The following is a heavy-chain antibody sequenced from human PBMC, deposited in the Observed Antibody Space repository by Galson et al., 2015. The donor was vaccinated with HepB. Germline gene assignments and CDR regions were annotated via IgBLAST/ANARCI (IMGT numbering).Heavy chain of an antibody. D-gene: IGHD2-8*01. V-gene: IGHV2-70*11. CDR3: ARDTYFFGKWCFQKPFGF. CDR1: GFSLSTSGMC. Sequence: PALVKPTQTLTLTCTFSGFSLSTSGMCVSWIRQPPGKALEWLARIDWNADKYYTTSLKTRLTISKDTSKNQVVLTMTNMDPVDKATFFRARDTYFFGKWCFQKPFGFWGQGTLVPVS. J-gene: IGHJ4*01. CDR2: IDWNADK.